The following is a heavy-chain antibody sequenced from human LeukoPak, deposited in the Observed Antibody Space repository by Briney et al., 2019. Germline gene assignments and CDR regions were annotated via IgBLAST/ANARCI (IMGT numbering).Heavy chain of an antibody. J-gene: IGHJ3*02. CDR1: GYTFTGYY. CDR3: ARASYGDHDAFDI. Sequence: GASVKVSCKASGYTFTGYYLHWVRQAPGQGLEWMGWINPSSGATNYAQSFQGRVTMTRDTSISTAYMELMSLMSDDTAVYYCARASYGDHDAFDIWGQGTMVTVSS. CDR2: INPSSGAT. V-gene: IGHV1-2*02. D-gene: IGHD4-17*01.